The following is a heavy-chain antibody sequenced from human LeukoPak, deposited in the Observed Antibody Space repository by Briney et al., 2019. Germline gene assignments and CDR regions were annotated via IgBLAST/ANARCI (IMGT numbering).Heavy chain of an antibody. V-gene: IGHV4-61*01. Sequence: SETLSLTCTVSGGSVSSGSYYWSWIRQPPGKGLEWIGYIYYSGSTSYNPSLKSRVTISVDTSKNQFSLKLSSVTAADTAVYYCASGMNSGYDWGELEDAFDIWGQGTMVTVSS. CDR2: IYYSGST. D-gene: IGHD5-12*01. J-gene: IGHJ3*02. CDR3: ASGMNSGYDWGELEDAFDI. CDR1: GGSVSSGSYY.